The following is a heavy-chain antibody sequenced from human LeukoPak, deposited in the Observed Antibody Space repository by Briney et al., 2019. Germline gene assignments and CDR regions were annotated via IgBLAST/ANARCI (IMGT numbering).Heavy chain of an antibody. CDR3: ATLGTLNYYGSGSYSADY. Sequence: ASVKVSCKVSAYTLTELSMHWVRQAPGKGLEWMGGFDPEDGETIYAQKFQGRVTMTEDTSTDTAYMELSSLRSEDTAVYYCATLGTLNYYGSGSYSADYWGQGTLVTVSS. CDR1: AYTLTELS. J-gene: IGHJ4*02. D-gene: IGHD3-10*01. CDR2: FDPEDGET. V-gene: IGHV1-24*01.